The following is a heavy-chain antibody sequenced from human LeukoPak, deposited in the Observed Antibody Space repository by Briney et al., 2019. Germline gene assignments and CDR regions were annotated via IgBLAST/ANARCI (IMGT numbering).Heavy chain of an antibody. CDR3: TRVANGGPDY. V-gene: IGHV3-7*01. CDR2: IKQDGSEK. Sequence: GGSLRLSCAASGFTFSRHWMSWVRQAPGKGLEWVANIKQDGSEKYYVDSVKGRFTISRDNAKNSLYLQMNSLRAEDTAVYYCTRVANGGPDYWGQGTQVTVSS. CDR1: GFTFSRHW. J-gene: IGHJ4*02.